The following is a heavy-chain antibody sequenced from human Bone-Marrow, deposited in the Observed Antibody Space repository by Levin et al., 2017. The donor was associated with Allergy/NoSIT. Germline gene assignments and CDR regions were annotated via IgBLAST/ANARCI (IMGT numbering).Heavy chain of an antibody. Sequence: SVKVSCKASGGTFSSYAISWVRQAPGQGLEWMGGIIPIFGTANYAQKFQGRVTITADESTSTAYMELSSLRSEDTAVYYCASGRWIQLWLSYYYYGMDVWGQGTTVTVSS. V-gene: IGHV1-69*13. CDR2: IIPIFGTA. CDR3: ASGRWIQLWLSYYYYGMDV. J-gene: IGHJ6*02. CDR1: GGTFSSYA. D-gene: IGHD5-18*01.